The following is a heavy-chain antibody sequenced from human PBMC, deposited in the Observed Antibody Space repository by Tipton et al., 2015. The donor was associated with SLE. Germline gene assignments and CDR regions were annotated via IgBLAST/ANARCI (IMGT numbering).Heavy chain of an antibody. CDR2: ISWNSGSI. Sequence: SLRLSCAASGFTFDDYAMHWVRQAPGKGLEWVSGISWNSGSIGYADSVKGRFTISRDNAKNSLYLQMNSLRAEDTAVYYCARGLDITMIVVAEGIDYWGQGTLVTVSS. V-gene: IGHV3-9*01. CDR3: ARGLDITMIVVAEGIDY. J-gene: IGHJ4*02. CDR1: GFTFDDYA. D-gene: IGHD3-22*01.